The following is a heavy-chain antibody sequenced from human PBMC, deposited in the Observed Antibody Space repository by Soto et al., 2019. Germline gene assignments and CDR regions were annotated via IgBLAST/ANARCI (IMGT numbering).Heavy chain of an antibody. D-gene: IGHD4-17*01. CDR1: GFTFSTYA. CDR3: ARGHGVYGGIHYFDY. V-gene: IGHV3-30-3*01. J-gene: IGHJ4*02. Sequence: QVQLVESGGGVVQPGRSLRLSCSASGFTFSTYAMHWVRQAPGKGLAWVSVISYDGSNKYFADSVKGRFTISRDNSKNTLYLQMNSLRAEDTAVYYCARGHGVYGGIHYFDYWGQGTLVTVSS. CDR2: ISYDGSNK.